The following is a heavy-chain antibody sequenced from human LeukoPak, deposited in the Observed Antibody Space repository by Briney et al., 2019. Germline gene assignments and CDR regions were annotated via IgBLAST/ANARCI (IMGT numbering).Heavy chain of an antibody. CDR3: AELYGSGSYSDY. D-gene: IGHD3-10*01. V-gene: IGHV4-34*01. CDR1: GGSFSGYY. Sequence: SETLSLTCAVYGGSFSGYYWSWIRQPPGKGLEWIGEINHSGSTNYNPSLKSRVTISVDTSKNQFSLKLSSVTAADTAVYYCAELYGSGSYSDYWGQGTLVTVSS. CDR2: INHSGST. J-gene: IGHJ4*02.